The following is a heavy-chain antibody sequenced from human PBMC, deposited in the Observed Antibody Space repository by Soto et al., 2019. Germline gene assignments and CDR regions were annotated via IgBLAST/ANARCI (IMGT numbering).Heavy chain of an antibody. CDR2: ISAYNGNT. CDR3: AVGYCSGGSCYSFDY. CDR1: GYTFTSYG. J-gene: IGHJ4*02. V-gene: IGHV1-18*01. Sequence: QVQLVQSGAEVKKPGASVKVSCKASGYTFTSYGISWVRQAPGQGLEWMGWISAYNGNTNYAQKLQGRVTMTTDTSTSTAYMELRSLRSDDTALYYCAVGYCSGGSCYSFDYWGQGTLVTVSS. D-gene: IGHD2-15*01.